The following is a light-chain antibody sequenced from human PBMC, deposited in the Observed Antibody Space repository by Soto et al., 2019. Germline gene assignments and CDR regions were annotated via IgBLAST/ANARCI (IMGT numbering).Light chain of an antibody. CDR1: HDITSY. CDR2: DAS. CDR3: QKCDYLPI. J-gene: IGKJ3*01. Sequence: DIQMTQSPSSLSASAGDRVTITCQASHDITSYLNWYQHKPEKAPKLLIYDASILEAGVPSRFSGSGCGTDFTTTISSLQPEDVATYYCQKCDYLPIFGRGTTVDFK. V-gene: IGKV1-33*01.